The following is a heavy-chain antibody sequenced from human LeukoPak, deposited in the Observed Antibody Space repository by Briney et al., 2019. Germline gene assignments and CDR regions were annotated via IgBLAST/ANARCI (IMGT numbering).Heavy chain of an antibody. Sequence: SGTLSLTCAVSGGSISSSNWWSWVRQPPGKGLEWIGEIYHSGSTNYNPSLKSRVTISVDKSKNQFTLKLSSVTAADTAVYYCARGSSSWYRHFDYWGQGTLVTVSS. CDR2: IYHSGST. J-gene: IGHJ4*02. V-gene: IGHV4-4*02. CDR1: GGSISSSNW. CDR3: ARGSSSWYRHFDY. D-gene: IGHD6-13*01.